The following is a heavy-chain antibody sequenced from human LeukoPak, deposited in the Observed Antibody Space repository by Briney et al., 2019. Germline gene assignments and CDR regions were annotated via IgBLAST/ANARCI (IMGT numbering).Heavy chain of an antibody. Sequence: PGGSLRLSCAASGFTFSSYGMHWVRQAPGKGLEWVAVISYDGSNKYYADSVKGRFTISRDNSKNTLYLQMNSLRAEDTAVYYRAGRWELLPPQGDDYWGQGTLVTVSS. CDR2: ISYDGSNK. J-gene: IGHJ4*02. CDR3: AGRWELLPPQGDDY. V-gene: IGHV3-30*03. CDR1: GFTFSSYG. D-gene: IGHD1-26*01.